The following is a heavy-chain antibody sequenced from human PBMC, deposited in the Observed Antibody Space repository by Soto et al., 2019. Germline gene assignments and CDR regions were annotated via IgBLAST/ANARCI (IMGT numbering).Heavy chain of an antibody. CDR2: IYYSGST. J-gene: IGHJ6*02. CDR1: GGSISSSSYY. D-gene: IGHD3-10*01. CDR3: ARDNQYYGSGSYYYYYGMDV. Sequence: PSETLSLTCTVSGGSISSSSYYWGWIRQPPGKGLEWIGYIYYSGSTNYNPSLKSRVTISVDTSKNQFSLKLDSVTAADTAVYYCARDNQYYGSGSYYYYYGMDVWGQGTTVTVSS. V-gene: IGHV4-61*01.